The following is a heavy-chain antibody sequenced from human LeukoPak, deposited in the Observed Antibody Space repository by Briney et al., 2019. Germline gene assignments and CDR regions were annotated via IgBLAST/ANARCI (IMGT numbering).Heavy chain of an antibody. V-gene: IGHV3-30-3*01. J-gene: IGHJ4*02. CDR3: ARAGAQHY. CDR2: ISYDGSNK. D-gene: IGHD1-1*01. CDR1: GFTFSSYA. Sequence: RSLRLSCAASGFTFSSYAMHWVRQAPGKGLEWVAVISYDGSNKYYADSVKGRFTISRDNSKNTLYLQMNSLRAEDTAVYCCARAGAQHYWGQGTLVTVSS.